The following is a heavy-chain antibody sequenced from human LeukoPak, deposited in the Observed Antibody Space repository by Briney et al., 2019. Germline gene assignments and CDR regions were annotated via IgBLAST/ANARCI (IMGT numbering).Heavy chain of an antibody. Sequence: ETLSLTCSVSGGSVRRYYWGWIRQPPGKGLEWIGNIYYTGITNYNPSLRSRVTFSVDMSKNHLSLNLTSVTPADTAVYYCVSEDYLANWFDPWGQGTLVTVSS. CDR3: VSEDYLANWFDP. D-gene: IGHD3-10*01. V-gene: IGHV4-59*02. CDR1: GGSVRRYY. J-gene: IGHJ5*02. CDR2: IYYTGIT.